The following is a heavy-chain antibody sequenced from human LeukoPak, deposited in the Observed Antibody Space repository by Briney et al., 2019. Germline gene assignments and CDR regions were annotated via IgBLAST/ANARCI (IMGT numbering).Heavy chain of an antibody. Sequence: GGSLRLSCAASGFTISTYGMHWVRQAPGKGLEWVAVIWFDGSKKYYADSVKGRFTISRDNSKNTLYLQMNSLRAEDTAVYYCAKDPGTYNYDSSYYTGWGQGTLVTVSS. CDR1: GFTISTYG. CDR3: AKDPGTYNYDSSYYTG. D-gene: IGHD3-22*01. J-gene: IGHJ4*02. CDR2: IWFDGSKK. V-gene: IGHV3-33*06.